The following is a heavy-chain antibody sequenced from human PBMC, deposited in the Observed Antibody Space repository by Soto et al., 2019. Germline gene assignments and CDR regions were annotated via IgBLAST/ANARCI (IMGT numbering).Heavy chain of an antibody. D-gene: IGHD3-22*01. CDR1: GGSFSCYY. J-gene: IGHJ4*02. Sequence: PSETLSLTCAVYGGSFSCYYWSWIRQPPGKGLEWIGEINHSGSTNYNPSLKSRVTISVDTSKNQFSLKLSSVTAADTAVYYCATFXLNYYDSSGYYYDYFDYWGQGTLVTVSS. V-gene: IGHV4-34*01. CDR2: INHSGST. CDR3: ATFXLNYYDSSGYYYDYFDY.